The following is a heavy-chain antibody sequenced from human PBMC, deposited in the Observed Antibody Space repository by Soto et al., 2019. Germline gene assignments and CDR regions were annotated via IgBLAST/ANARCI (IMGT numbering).Heavy chain of an antibody. CDR2: INGDGSST. V-gene: IGHV3-74*01. CDR3: ASPVVG. Sequence: EVQLVESGGGLVQPGGSLRLSCAASGFTFSSYWMHWVRQAPGKGLVWVSRINGDGSSTNHADSVKGRFTISRDNAKNTLYLQMNSLRVEDTAVYYCASPVVGWGQGTLVTVSS. D-gene: IGHD2-15*01. CDR1: GFTFSSYW. J-gene: IGHJ4*02.